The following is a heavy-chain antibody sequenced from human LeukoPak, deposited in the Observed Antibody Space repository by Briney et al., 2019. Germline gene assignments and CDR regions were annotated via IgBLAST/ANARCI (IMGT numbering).Heavy chain of an antibody. Sequence: SETLSLTCTVSGASIISRTYYWGWMRQPPGKGLEWIGTDYNSGGTFYNPSLKSRVTISLDTSKNQFSLKLNSVTAADTAVYYCARDRTAMGKFFDYWGQGILVTVSS. CDR3: ARDRTAMGKFFDY. J-gene: IGHJ4*02. CDR1: GASIISRTYY. V-gene: IGHV4-39*07. D-gene: IGHD5-18*01. CDR2: DYNSGGT.